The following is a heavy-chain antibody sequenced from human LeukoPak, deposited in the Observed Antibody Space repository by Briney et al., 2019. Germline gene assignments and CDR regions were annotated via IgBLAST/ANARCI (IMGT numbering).Heavy chain of an antibody. D-gene: IGHD6-13*01. Sequence: XXYMSWIRQAPGKGLEWVSYISSSGSTVYYADSVKGRFTISRDNAKNSLYLQLHSLRAEDTAVYYCARDHEYTSSWWDYWGQGTLVTVSS. V-gene: IGHV3-11*01. CDR1: XXY. CDR2: ISSSGSTV. J-gene: IGHJ4*02. CDR3: ARDHEYTSSWWDY.